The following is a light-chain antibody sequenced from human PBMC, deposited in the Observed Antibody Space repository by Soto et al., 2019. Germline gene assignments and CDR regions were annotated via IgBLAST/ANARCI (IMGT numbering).Light chain of an antibody. J-gene: IGLJ1*01. CDR2: EVS. V-gene: IGLV2-23*02. Sequence: QSALTQPASVSGSPGQSITISCTGTSSDVGSYNLVSWYQQHPGKAPKLMIYEVSKRPSGVSNRFSGSKSGNTASLTISGLQAEDEADYYSCSYAGSSGGGVYVFGTGTKLTVL. CDR1: SSDVGSYNL. CDR3: CSYAGSSGGGVYV.